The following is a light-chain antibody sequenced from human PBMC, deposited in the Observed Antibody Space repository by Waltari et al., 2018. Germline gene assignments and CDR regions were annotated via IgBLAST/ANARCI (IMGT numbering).Light chain of an antibody. J-gene: IGLJ2*01. CDR3: SSYTIISTLVL. CDR1: SSDVGGHNY. V-gene: IGLV2-14*03. Sequence: QSALTQPASVSGSPGQSITLSCTGTSSDVGGHNYVSWYQQHPGKAPKLVIYDVSNLPSWVSNVFSGSKSGNTASLTISALQADDDADYYCSSYTIISTLVLFGGGTKLTVL. CDR2: DVS.